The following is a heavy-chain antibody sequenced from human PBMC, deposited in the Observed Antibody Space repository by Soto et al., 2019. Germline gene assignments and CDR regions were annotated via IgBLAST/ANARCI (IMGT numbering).Heavy chain of an antibody. CDR2: ISSSSSYI. Sequence: PGGSLRLSCAASGFTFSSYSMNWVRQAPGKGLEWVSSISSSSSYIYYADSVKGRFTISRDNAKNSLYLQMNSLRAEDTAVYYCARDHWRDSSGWYTQNWFDPWGQGTLVTVSS. V-gene: IGHV3-21*01. CDR3: ARDHWRDSSGWYTQNWFDP. CDR1: GFTFSSYS. J-gene: IGHJ5*02. D-gene: IGHD6-19*01.